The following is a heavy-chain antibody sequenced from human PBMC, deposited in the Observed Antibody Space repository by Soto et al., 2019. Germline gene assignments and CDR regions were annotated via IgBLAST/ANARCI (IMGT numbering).Heavy chain of an antibody. J-gene: IGHJ6*02. CDR2: IYPGDSDT. V-gene: IGHV5-51*01. D-gene: IGHD3-10*01. Sequence: PGESLKISCKGSGYSFTSYWIGWVRQMPGKGLEWMGIIYPGDSDTRYSPSFQGQVTISADKSISTAYLQWSSLKASDTAMYYCARRNYGSGGGYGMDVWGQGTTVTVS. CDR3: ARRNYGSGGGYGMDV. CDR1: GYSFTSYW.